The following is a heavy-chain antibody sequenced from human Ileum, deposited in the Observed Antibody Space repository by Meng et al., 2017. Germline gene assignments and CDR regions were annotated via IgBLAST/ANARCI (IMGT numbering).Heavy chain of an antibody. CDR3: AKDGDDSNPPDAFDI. CDR1: GFTFSNSA. CDR2: FGRSGGST. Sequence: GESLKISCAASGFTFSNSAMSWVRQAPGKGLEWVSSFGRSGGSTFYADSVKGRFTISRDNSKNTLFLQMNSLRAEDTAVYYCAKDGDDSNPPDAFDIWGQGTRVTVSS. J-gene: IGHJ3*02. V-gene: IGHV3-23*01. D-gene: IGHD3-22*01.